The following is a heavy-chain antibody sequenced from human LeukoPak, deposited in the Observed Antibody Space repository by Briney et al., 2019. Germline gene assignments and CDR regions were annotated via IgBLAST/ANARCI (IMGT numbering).Heavy chain of an antibody. CDR3: ARARGIAAAGFDY. CDR2: IYYSGST. CDR1: GGSISSHY. V-gene: IGHV4-59*11. Sequence: SETLSLTCTVPGGSISSHYWSWIRQPPGKGLEWIGYIYYSGSTNYNPSLKSRVTISVDTSKNQFSLKLSSVTAADTAVYYCARARGIAAAGFDYWGQGTLVTVSS. J-gene: IGHJ4*02. D-gene: IGHD6-13*01.